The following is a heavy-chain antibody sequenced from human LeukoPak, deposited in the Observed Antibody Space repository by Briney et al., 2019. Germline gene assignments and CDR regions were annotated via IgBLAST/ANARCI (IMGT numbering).Heavy chain of an antibody. CDR3: AGVDGGLGGSGGEDY. V-gene: IGHV4-59*01. J-gene: IGHJ4*02. CDR2: IYHGGST. D-gene: IGHD3-16*01. Sequence: SETLSLTCTVSGGTISSYYWSWIRQPPEKGLEWIGYIYHGGSTSYNPSLRSGVTITVDTSKKQFSLQLTSVTAADTAGYFCAGVDGGLGGSGGEDYGGQGTLVTVSS. CDR1: GGTISSYY.